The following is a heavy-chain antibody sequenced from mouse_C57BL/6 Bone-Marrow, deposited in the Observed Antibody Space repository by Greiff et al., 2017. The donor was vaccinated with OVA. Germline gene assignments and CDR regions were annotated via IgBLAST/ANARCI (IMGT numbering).Heavy chain of an antibody. CDR2: IYPGSGST. J-gene: IGHJ4*01. CDR3: ARPLGSFYAMDY. Sequence: VQLQQPGAELVKPGASVKMSCKASGYTFTSYWITWVKQRPGQGLEWIGVIYPGSGSTNYNEKFKSKATLTVDTSSSTAYMQLSSLTSEDSAVYYCARPLGSFYAMDYWGQGTSVTVSS. CDR1: GYTFTSYW. V-gene: IGHV1-55*01.